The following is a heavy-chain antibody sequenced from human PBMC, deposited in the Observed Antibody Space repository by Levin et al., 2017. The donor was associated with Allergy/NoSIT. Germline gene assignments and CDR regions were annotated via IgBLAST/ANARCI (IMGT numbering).Heavy chain of an antibody. CDR2: ISYDGSNK. Sequence: SCAASGFTFSSYGMHWVRQAPGKGLEWVAVISYDGSNKYYADSVKGRFTISRDNSKNTLYLQMNSLRAEDTAVYYCAKDCGGGSCFFDYWGQGTLVTVSS. J-gene: IGHJ4*02. D-gene: IGHD2-15*01. V-gene: IGHV3-30*18. CDR1: GFTFSSYG. CDR3: AKDCGGGSCFFDY.